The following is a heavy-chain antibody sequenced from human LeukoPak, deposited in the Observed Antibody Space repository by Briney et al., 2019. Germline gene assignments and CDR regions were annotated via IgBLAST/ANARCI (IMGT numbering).Heavy chain of an antibody. Sequence: SETLSLTCTVSGGSISSSSYYWGWIRQPPGKGLEWIGSIYYSGSTYYNPSLKSRVTISVDTSKNQFSLKLSSVTAADTAVYYCARRRVNPRYMDVWGKGTTVTVSS. V-gene: IGHV4-39*07. CDR2: IYYSGST. J-gene: IGHJ6*03. CDR3: ARRRVNPRYMDV. D-gene: IGHD4-23*01. CDR1: GGSISSSSYY.